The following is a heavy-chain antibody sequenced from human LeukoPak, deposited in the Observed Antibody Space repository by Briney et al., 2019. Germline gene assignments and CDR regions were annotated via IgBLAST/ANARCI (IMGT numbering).Heavy chain of an antibody. CDR3: ARDNSPKYSSGWYDYGY. CDR1: GFTFSSYS. CDR2: ISSSSSYI. J-gene: IGHJ4*02. V-gene: IGHV3-21*01. Sequence: GGSLRLSCAASGFTFSSYSMNWVRQAPGKGLEWVSSISSSSSYIYYADSVKGRFTISRDNAKNSLYLQMNSLRAEDPAVYYCARDNSPKYSSGWYDYGYWGQGTLVTVSS. D-gene: IGHD6-19*01.